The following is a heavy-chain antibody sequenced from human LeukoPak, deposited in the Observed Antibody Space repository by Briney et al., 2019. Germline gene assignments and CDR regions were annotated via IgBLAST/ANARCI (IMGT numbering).Heavy chain of an antibody. D-gene: IGHD1-26*01. Sequence: GGSLRLSCVASGFTFSIYSMNWVRQAPGKGLEGVSYISSSSSIIYYADSVKGRFTISRDNAKKSLYLQMNSLGDEDAAVYYCARETHGSYHLDYFDYWGQGTLVTVSS. J-gene: IGHJ4*02. CDR1: GFTFSIYS. CDR3: ARETHGSYHLDYFDY. CDR2: ISSSSSII. V-gene: IGHV3-48*02.